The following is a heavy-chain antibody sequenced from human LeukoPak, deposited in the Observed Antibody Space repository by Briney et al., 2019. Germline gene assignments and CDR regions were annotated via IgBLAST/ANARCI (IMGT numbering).Heavy chain of an antibody. CDR3: ARDLVYLSPDSPHSYYYGMDV. V-gene: IGHV3-53*04. J-gene: IGHJ6*02. D-gene: IGHD2-8*01. CDR1: GFTLSSNY. Sequence: GGSLRLSCAASGFTLSSNYMSWVRQAPGKGLEWVSVIYSGGSTYYADSVKGRFTISRHNSKNTLYLQMNRLRAEDTAVYYCARDLVYLSPDSPHSYYYGMDVWGQGTTVTVSS. CDR2: IYSGGST.